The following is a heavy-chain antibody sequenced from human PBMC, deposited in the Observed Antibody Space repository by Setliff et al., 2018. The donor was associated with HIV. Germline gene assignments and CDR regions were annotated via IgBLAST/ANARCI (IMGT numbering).Heavy chain of an antibody. CDR2: IQSKADGGTT. CDR3: TTAVVFDP. D-gene: IGHD2-15*01. Sequence: GGSLRLSCAASGFTLSSYWMHWVRQAPGKGLEWVGRIQSKADGGTTDYAAPVKGRFIISRDDSKNTLYLQMNSLKIEDTAVYYCTTAVVFDPRGQGTLVTVSS. V-gene: IGHV3-15*01. J-gene: IGHJ5*02. CDR1: GFTLSSYW.